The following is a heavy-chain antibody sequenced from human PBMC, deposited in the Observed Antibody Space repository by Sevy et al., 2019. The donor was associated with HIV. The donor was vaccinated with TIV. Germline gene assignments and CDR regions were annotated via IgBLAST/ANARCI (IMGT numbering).Heavy chain of an antibody. D-gene: IGHD2-2*02. CDR2: MNPNSGNT. V-gene: IGHV1-8*03. J-gene: IGHJ4*02. CDR3: ARGSHRYCSSTSCYNY. Sequence: ASVKVSCKASGYTFTSYDINWVRQATGQGLEWMGWMNPNSGNTGYAQKFRGRVTITRNTSISTAYMELSSLRSEDTAVYYCARGSHRYCSSTSCYNYWGQGTLVTVSS. CDR1: GYTFTSYD.